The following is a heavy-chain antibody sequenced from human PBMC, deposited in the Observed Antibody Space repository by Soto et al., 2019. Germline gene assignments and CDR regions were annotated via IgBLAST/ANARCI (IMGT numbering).Heavy chain of an antibody. CDR1: GYTFTSYG. J-gene: IGHJ6*02. D-gene: IGHD3-10*01. CDR3: ARETGEEVLLWFGELFYYYYGMDV. V-gene: IGHV1-18*01. Sequence: ASVKVSCKASGYTFTSYGISWVRQAPGQGLERMGWISAYNGNTNYAQKLQGRVTMTTDTSTSTAYMELRSLRSDDTAVYYCARETGEEVLLWFGELFYYYYGMDVWGQGTTVTVSS. CDR2: ISAYNGNT.